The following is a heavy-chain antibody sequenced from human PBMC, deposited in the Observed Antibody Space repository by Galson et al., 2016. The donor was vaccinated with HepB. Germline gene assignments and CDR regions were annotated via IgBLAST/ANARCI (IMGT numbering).Heavy chain of an antibody. Sequence: SLRLSCAASGFKFDDYTMHWVRQPPGKGLEWVSLVTWDGDDSYYADSVRGRFIVSRDNTKNALFLQMNSLRGEDTAMYYCVKGEGAIFGVIINWFDYWGQGTSVTVSS. V-gene: IGHV3-43*01. CDR1: GFKFDDYT. J-gene: IGHJ4*02. CDR2: VTWDGDDS. D-gene: IGHD3-3*01. CDR3: VKGEGAIFGVIINWFDY.